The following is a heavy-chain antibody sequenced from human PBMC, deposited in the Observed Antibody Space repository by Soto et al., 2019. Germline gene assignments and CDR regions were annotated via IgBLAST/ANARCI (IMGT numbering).Heavy chain of an antibody. J-gene: IGHJ4*02. Sequence: EVQLLESGGGLVQPGGSLRLSCAASGFTFSSYAMSWVRQAPGKGLEWVSAISGSGGSTYYADSVKGRFTISRDNSKNTLYLQMNSLRAEDTAVYYCAKYMITFGGVMVLFGRYFDYWGQGTLVTVSS. CDR1: GFTFSSYA. CDR2: ISGSGGST. D-gene: IGHD3-16*02. CDR3: AKYMITFGGVMVLFGRYFDY. V-gene: IGHV3-23*01.